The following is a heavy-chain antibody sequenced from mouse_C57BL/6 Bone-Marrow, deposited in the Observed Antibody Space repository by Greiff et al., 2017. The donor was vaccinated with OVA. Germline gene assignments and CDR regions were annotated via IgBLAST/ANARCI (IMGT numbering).Heavy chain of an antibody. CDR3: SRFIHSGSNYEEYFDY. J-gene: IGHJ2*01. Sequence: QVQLQQPGAELVKPGASVKLSCKASGYTFTSYWLPWVQQRPGQGLEWIGMIHPNSGSTNYNEKFKSKATLTVDKSSSTAYMQLSRLTSEDSAVYYCSRFIHSGSNYEEYFDYWGQGTTLTVSS. CDR1: GYTFTSYW. D-gene: IGHD2-5*01. CDR2: IHPNSGST. V-gene: IGHV1-64*01.